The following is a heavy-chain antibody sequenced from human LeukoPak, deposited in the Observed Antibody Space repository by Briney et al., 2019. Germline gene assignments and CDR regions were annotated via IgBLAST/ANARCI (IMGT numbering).Heavy chain of an antibody. CDR2: INPNSGAT. CDR1: GYTFTGYF. V-gene: IGHV1-2*02. J-gene: IGHJ4*02. D-gene: IGHD3-10*01. CDR3: ARGHGGSGSYPYDY. Sequence: ASVKVSCKASGYTFTGYFMHWVRQAPGQGLEWMGWINPNSGATYYVQKFQDRVTMTRDTSISTAYMELSRLRSDDTAVYYCARGHGGSGSYPYDYWGQGTLVTVSS.